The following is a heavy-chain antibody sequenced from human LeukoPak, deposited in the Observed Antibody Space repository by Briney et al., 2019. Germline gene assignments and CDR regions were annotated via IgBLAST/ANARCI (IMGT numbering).Heavy chain of an antibody. V-gene: IGHV3-74*01. Sequence: GGSLRLFRAPSGFTFSNPWMQWARHPPGEGLVCVSRINSDGSYTNYADSVKGRFTISRDNAKNTLYLQRNSLRAEDMAVYYCAREVDYWGQGTLVTVSS. CDR3: AREVDY. J-gene: IGHJ4*02. CDR2: INSDGSYT. CDR1: GFTFSNPW.